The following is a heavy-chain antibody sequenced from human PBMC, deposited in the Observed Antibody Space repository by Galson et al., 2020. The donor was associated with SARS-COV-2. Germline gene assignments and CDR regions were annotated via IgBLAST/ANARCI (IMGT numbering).Heavy chain of an antibody. V-gene: IGHV3-23*01. J-gene: IGHJ6*02. CDR2: ISGSGGST. Sequence: GESLKISCAASGFTFSSYAMSWVRQAPGKGLEWVSAISGSGGSTYYADSVKGRFTISRDNSKNTLYLQMNSLRAEDTAVYYCAKLPQGDYYDILTGYYYYGMDVWGQGTTVTVSS. D-gene: IGHD3-9*01. CDR3: AKLPQGDYYDILTGYYYYGMDV. CDR1: GFTFSSYA.